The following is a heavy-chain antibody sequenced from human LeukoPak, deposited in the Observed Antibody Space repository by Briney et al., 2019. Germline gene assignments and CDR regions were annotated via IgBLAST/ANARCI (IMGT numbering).Heavy chain of an antibody. Sequence: SETLSLTCTVSGGSISSYYWNWIRQPPGKGLEWIGYILYSGTNYYNPSLKSRVTISVDTSNSQFSLKLSSVTAADTDVYYCATIFGVDNPIDYWGQGTLVTVSS. D-gene: IGHD3-3*01. J-gene: IGHJ4*02. CDR3: ATIFGVDNPIDY. CDR2: ILYSGTN. CDR1: GGSISSYY. V-gene: IGHV4-59*01.